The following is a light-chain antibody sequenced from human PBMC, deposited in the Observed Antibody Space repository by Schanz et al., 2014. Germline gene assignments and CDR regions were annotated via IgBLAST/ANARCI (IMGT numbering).Light chain of an antibody. CDR1: QSISSW. J-gene: IGKJ4*01. V-gene: IGKV1-5*01. CDR2: DAS. Sequence: DIQMTQSPSTLSASVGDRVTITCRASQSISSWLAWYQQKPGKAPKLLIYDASSLESGVPSRFTCFGSGTEFTLTISSLQPDDFATYYCQQYHSYPITFGGGTKVEIK. CDR3: QQYHSYPIT.